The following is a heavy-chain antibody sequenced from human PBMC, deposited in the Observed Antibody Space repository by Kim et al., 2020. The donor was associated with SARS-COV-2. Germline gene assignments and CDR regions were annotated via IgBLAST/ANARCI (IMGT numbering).Heavy chain of an antibody. D-gene: IGHD3-22*01. V-gene: IGHV1-24*01. CDR2: FDPEDGET. J-gene: IGHJ6*02. CDR3: ATGSFYYYDSSGVIGRGYYYGMDV. Sequence: ASVKVSCKVSGYTLTELSMHWVRQAPGKGLEWMGGFDPEDGETIYAQKFQGRVTMTEDTSTDTAYMELSSLRSEDTAVYYCATGSFYYYDSSGVIGRGYYYGMDVVGQGPRVTVSS. CDR1: GYTLTELS.